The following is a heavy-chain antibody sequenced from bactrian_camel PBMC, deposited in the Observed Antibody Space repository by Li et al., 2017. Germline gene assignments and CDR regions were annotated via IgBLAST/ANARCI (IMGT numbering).Heavy chain of an antibody. CDR3: AARFQGGFGYGGQCTDVPADFPY. CDR1: EYDVTISC. CDR2: IDSDGAI. Sequence: HVQLVESGGGSVQAGGSLRLSCSLSEYDVTISCMGWFRQAPGKERERVARIDSDGAIRYADSVKGRFTIAKGQAKRTLYLQMNSLKPDDTATYYCAARFQGGFGYGGQCTDVPADFPYWGQGTQVTVS. J-gene: IGHJ6*01. V-gene: IGHV3S53*01. D-gene: IGHD5*01.